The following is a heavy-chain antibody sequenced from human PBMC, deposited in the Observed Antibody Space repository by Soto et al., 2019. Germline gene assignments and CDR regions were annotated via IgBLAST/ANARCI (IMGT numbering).Heavy chain of an antibody. D-gene: IGHD1-20*01. J-gene: IGHJ4*02. V-gene: IGHV4-39*01. CDR1: GGSISGSDYY. CDR2: VFYTGFT. CDR3: ATSQKGYNWNYFDH. Sequence: AETLSLTCAVSGGSISGSDYYWAWLRQSPGKGPEWIGSVFYTGFTYYNPSLESRVSVSVDTSKSQFSLKLSAVTAADTAVYSCATSQKGYNWNYFDHWGQGALVTVSS.